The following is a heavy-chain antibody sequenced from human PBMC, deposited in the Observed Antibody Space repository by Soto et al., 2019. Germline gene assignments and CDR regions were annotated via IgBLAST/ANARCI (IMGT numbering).Heavy chain of an antibody. CDR1: GFTFSSYE. Sequence: EVQLVESGGGLVQPGGSLRLSCAASGFTFSSYEMNWVRQAPGKGLEWVSYISSSGSTIYYADSVKGRFTISRDNAKNSLYMQMNSLRAEDTAVYYCARYRDKWLFDYWGQGTLVNVSS. CDR2: ISSSGSTI. J-gene: IGHJ4*02. CDR3: ARYRDKWLFDY. D-gene: IGHD3-22*01. V-gene: IGHV3-48*03.